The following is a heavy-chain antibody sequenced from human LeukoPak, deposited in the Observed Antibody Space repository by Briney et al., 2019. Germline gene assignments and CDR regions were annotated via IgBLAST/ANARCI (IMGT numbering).Heavy chain of an antibody. CDR3: ARHPLVTGPLDY. J-gene: IGHJ4*02. V-gene: IGHV4-39*01. CDR1: GCSISSSRYD. CDR2: IDNGGTT. Sequence: SETLSLTCTVSGCSISSSRYDWGWIRQPPGKGLEWIGNIDNGGTTSYNPSLKSRITMSVNMSKDQFSLKLSSVAPADTAVYYCARHPLVTGPLDYWGPGTLVTVSS. D-gene: IGHD2-21*02.